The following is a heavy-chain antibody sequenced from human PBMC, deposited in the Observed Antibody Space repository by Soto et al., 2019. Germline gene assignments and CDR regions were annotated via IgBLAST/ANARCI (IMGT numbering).Heavy chain of an antibody. V-gene: IGHV2-5*02. J-gene: IGHJ4*02. CDR1: GFSLSTSGVG. Sequence: QITLKESGPTLVKPTQTLTLTCTFSGFSLSTSGVGVGWIRQPPGKALEWLALIYWDDDKRYSPSLKSRLTITKDTSKNQVVLTMTNMDPEDTATYYCAHQPHLGIAAAGMPFDYWGQGTLVTVSS. CDR3: AHQPHLGIAAAGMPFDY. D-gene: IGHD6-13*01. CDR2: IYWDDDK.